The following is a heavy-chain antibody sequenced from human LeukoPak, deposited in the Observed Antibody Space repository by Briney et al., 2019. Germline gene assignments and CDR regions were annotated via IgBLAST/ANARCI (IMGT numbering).Heavy chain of an antibody. CDR1: GGSISSYY. V-gene: IGHV4-59*01. CDR2: ISYSGST. J-gene: IGHJ5*02. D-gene: IGHD1-1*01. CDR3: AREGTAGTNLNWFDP. Sequence: NPSETLSLTCTVSGGSISSYYWSWIRQPPGKGLEWIGYISYSGSTNFNPSLKSRVTISVDTSKNQFSLKLSSVTAAGTAVYYCAREGTAGTNLNWFDPWGQGTLVTVSS.